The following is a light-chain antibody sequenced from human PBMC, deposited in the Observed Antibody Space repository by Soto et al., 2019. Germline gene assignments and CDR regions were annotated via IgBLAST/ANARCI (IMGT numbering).Light chain of an antibody. CDR2: EVS. J-gene: IGLJ1*01. Sequence: QSALTQPASVSGSPGQSITISCTGTSSDVGGYNYVSWYQQHPGKAPKLMVYEVSNRPSGVSNRFSGSKSGNTPSLTNSGVQAEDEADYYCSSYTSSSTKVFGTGTKLTVL. V-gene: IGLV2-14*01. CDR3: SSYTSSSTKV. CDR1: SSDVGGYNY.